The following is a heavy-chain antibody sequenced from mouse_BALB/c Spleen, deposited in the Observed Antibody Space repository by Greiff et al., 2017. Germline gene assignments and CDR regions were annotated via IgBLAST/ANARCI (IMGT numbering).Heavy chain of an antibody. CDR3: ARHDDYDEAMDY. J-gene: IGHJ4*01. CDR2: ISSGGSYT. CDR1: GFTFSSYG. Sequence: EVKLMESGGDLVKPGGSLKLSCAASGFTFSSYGMSWVRQTPDKRLEWVATISSGGSYTYYPDSVKGRFTISRDNAKNTLYLQMSSLKSEDTAMYYCARHDDYDEAMDYWGQGTSVTVSS. V-gene: IGHV5-6*01. D-gene: IGHD2-4*01.